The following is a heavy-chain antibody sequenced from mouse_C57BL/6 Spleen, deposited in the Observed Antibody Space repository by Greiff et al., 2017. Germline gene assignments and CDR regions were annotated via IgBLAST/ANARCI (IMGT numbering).Heavy chain of an antibody. CDR1: GYTFTDYN. CDR3: ARGGYYYGSSSMDY. Sequence: SGPELVKPGASVKMSCKASGYTFTDYNMHWVKQSHGKSLEWIGYINPNNGGTSYNQKFKGKATLTVNKSSSTAYMELRSLTSEDSAVYYCARGGYYYGSSSMDYWGQGTSVTVSS. CDR2: INPNNGGT. V-gene: IGHV1-22*01. D-gene: IGHD1-1*01. J-gene: IGHJ4*01.